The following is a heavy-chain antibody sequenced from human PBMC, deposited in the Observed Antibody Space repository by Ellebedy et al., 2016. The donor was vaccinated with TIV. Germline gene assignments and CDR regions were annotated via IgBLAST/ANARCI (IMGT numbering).Heavy chain of an antibody. CDR3: ARHTVVAATPDYYYGMDV. Sequence: GESLKISXKGSGYSFTSYWIGWVRQMPGKGLEWMGIIYPGDSDTRYSPSFQGQVTISVDKSISTAYLQWSSLKASDTAMYYCARHTVVAATPDYYYGMDVWGQGTTVTVSS. J-gene: IGHJ6*02. CDR1: GYSFTSYW. D-gene: IGHD2-15*01. CDR2: IYPGDSDT. V-gene: IGHV5-51*01.